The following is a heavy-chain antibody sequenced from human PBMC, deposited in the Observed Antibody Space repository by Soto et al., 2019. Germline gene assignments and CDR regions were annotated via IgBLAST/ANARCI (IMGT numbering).Heavy chain of an antibody. J-gene: IGHJ5*02. D-gene: IGHD2-15*01. V-gene: IGHV1-69*13. CDR3: ARDSLLGYCSGRSCQGTPNRFDH. CDR2: IIPIFGTA. Sequence: SVKVSCKASGGTFSSYAISWVRQAPGEGLEWMGGIIPIFGTANYAQKFQGRVTITADESTSTAYMELSSLRSEDTAVYYCARDSLLGYCSGRSCQGTPNRFDHLCKGTMVPVXS. CDR1: GGTFSSYA.